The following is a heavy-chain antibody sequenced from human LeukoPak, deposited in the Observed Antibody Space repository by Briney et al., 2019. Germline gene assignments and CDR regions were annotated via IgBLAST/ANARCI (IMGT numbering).Heavy chain of an antibody. CDR3: ANDIVVVPATKGDDFDY. Sequence: GGSLRLSCAASGFTFSSYGMHWVRQAPGKGLEWVAFIRYDGSNKYYADSVKGRFTISRDNSKNTLYLQMNSLRAEDTAVYYCANDIVVVPATKGDDFDYWGQGTLVTVSS. J-gene: IGHJ4*02. V-gene: IGHV3-30*02. D-gene: IGHD2-2*01. CDR2: IRYDGSNK. CDR1: GFTFSSYG.